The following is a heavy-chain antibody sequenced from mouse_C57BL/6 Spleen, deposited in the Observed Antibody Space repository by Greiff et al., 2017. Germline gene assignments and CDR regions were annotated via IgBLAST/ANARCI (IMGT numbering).Heavy chain of an antibody. CDR2: IYPGDGDT. J-gene: IGHJ2*01. CDR1: GYAFSSSW. CDR3: ARAHYGSSYVDFDY. Sequence: QVQLQQSGPELVKPGASVKISCKASGYAFSSSWMNWVKQRPGKGLEWIGRIYPGDGDTNYNGKFKGKATLTADTSSSTAYMQLSSLTSEDSAVYFCARAHYGSSYVDFDYWGQGTTLTVSS. V-gene: IGHV1-82*01. D-gene: IGHD1-1*01.